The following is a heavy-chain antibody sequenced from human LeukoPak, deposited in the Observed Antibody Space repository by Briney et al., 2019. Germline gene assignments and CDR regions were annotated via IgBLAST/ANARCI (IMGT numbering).Heavy chain of an antibody. Sequence: GGSLRLSCAASGVPFTSYWMHWVRQAPGKGLVWVSRISSDGTDTTYAASVKGRFTISRDNAKNTLYLQMNSLRDEDTAVYYCASYGSGLEYFDYWGQGTLVTVSS. V-gene: IGHV3-74*01. D-gene: IGHD3-10*01. CDR1: GVPFTSYW. CDR3: ASYGSGLEYFDY. J-gene: IGHJ4*02. CDR2: ISSDGTDT.